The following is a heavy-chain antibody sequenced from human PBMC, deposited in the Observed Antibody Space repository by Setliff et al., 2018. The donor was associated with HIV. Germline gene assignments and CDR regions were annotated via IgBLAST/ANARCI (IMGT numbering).Heavy chain of an antibody. D-gene: IGHD3-10*01. CDR3: ARDSFTVDYFMDV. CDR2: ISYSGST. CDR1: GGSISNYY. Sequence: SETRSLTCSVSGGSISNYYWSWIRQPPGEGLEWIGYISYSGSTTYNPSLKSRVTISLDTSKNQFSLKVNSVTAADTAVYFCARDSFTVDYFMDVWGKGTPVTVSS. V-gene: IGHV4-59*01. J-gene: IGHJ6*03.